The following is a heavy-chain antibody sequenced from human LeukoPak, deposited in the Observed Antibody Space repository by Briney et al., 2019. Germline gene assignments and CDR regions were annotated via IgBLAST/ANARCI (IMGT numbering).Heavy chain of an antibody. CDR1: GASISSSY. J-gene: IGHJ4*02. Sequence: NPSETLSLTCTVSGASISSSYWSWIGQPPGEGLEWIGYIYYSGSANYNPSLKSRVTMSVDTSKNQFSLKLSSVTAADTAVYFCAKNPDGGPFDYWGQGTLVTVSS. D-gene: IGHD3-3*01. V-gene: IGHV4-59*01. CDR3: AKNPDGGPFDY. CDR2: IYYSGSA.